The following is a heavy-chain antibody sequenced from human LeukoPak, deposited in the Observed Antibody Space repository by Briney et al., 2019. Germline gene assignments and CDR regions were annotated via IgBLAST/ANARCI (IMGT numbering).Heavy chain of an antibody. V-gene: IGHV3-7*01. CDR1: GFTFSTYW. J-gene: IGHJ4*02. D-gene: IGHD1-26*01. CDR3: AKDSPFGGN. Sequence: GGSLRLPCAASGFTFSTYWVSWVRQAPGKGLEWVANIKGDGSEKNYVGSVKGRFTISRDNAKNSLYLQMNSLRAEDTAVYYCAKDSPFGGNWGQGTLVTVSS. CDR2: IKGDGSEK.